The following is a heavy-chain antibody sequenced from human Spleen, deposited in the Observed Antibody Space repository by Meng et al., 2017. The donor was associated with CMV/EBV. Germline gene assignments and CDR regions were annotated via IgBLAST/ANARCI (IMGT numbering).Heavy chain of an antibody. J-gene: IGHJ6*02. CDR3: ARGGSGSYQGIYNYDMDV. CDR1: FIRHT. D-gene: IGHD3-10*01. CDR2: VSGYNGNT. Sequence: FIRHTISWVRQAPGQGLEWMGWVSGYNGNTKYAQKVQGRVTMTTDTSTSTAYMELRSLRSDDTAVYYCARGGSGSYQGIYNYDMDVWGQGTMVTVSS. V-gene: IGHV1-18*01.